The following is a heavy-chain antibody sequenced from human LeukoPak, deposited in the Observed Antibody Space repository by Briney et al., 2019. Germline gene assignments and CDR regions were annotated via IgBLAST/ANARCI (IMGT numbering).Heavy chain of an antibody. Sequence: KPSETLSLTCAVSGGSISSSNWWSWVRQPPGKGLEWIGEIYHSGNTNYNPSLKSQVTISVDKSRDQFSLKLTSVTAADTAVYYCASAIPFQLVHWGQGTLVTVSS. CDR1: GGSISSSNW. D-gene: IGHD6-13*01. J-gene: IGHJ4*02. CDR2: IYHSGNT. V-gene: IGHV4-4*02. CDR3: ASAIPFQLVH.